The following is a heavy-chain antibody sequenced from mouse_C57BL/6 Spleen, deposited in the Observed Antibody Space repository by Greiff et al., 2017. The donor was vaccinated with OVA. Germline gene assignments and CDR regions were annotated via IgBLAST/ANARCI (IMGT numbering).Heavy chain of an antibody. CDR3: TRNWEGYAMDY. CDR2: ISSGGDYI. CDR1: GFTFSSYA. Sequence: EVKLMESGEGLVKPGGSLKLSCAASGFTFSSYAMSWVRQTPEKRLEWVAYISSGGDYIYYADTVKGRFTISRDNARNTLYLQMSSLKSEDTAMYYCTRNWEGYAMDYWGQGTSVTVSS. D-gene: IGHD4-1*01. J-gene: IGHJ4*01. V-gene: IGHV5-9-1*02.